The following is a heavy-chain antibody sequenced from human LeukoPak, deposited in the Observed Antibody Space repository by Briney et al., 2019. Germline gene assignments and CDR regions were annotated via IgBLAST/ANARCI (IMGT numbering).Heavy chain of an antibody. J-gene: IGHJ1*01. CDR2: INRDGSTT. D-gene: IGHD3-9*01. CDR3: ERGSGFGV. Sequence: PGVSLRLSCAASGFTIRIYCTHWVRQVPGRGRVWVSNINRDGSTTYYEDSVKGRFTISRDNVESTLYLQMKILRDEEKAVYYCERGSGFGVWGQGALVTVSS. CDR1: GFTIRIYC. V-gene: IGHV3-74*01.